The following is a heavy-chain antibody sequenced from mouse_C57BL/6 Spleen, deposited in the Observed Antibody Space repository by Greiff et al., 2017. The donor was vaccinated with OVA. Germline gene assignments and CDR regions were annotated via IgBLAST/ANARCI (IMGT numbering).Heavy chain of an antibody. D-gene: IGHD4-1*01. Sequence: VQLQQSGAELVRPGASVKLSCTASGFNIKDDYMHWVKQRPEQGLEWIGWIDPENGDTEYASKFQGKATITADTSSNTDYLQLSGLTSEDTAVYYCTTANWDAWFAYWGQGTLVTVSA. CDR1: GFNIKDDY. V-gene: IGHV14-4*01. J-gene: IGHJ3*01. CDR3: TTANWDAWFAY. CDR2: IDPENGDT.